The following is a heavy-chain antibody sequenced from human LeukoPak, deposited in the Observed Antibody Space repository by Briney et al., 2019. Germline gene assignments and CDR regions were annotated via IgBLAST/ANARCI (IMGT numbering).Heavy chain of an antibody. CDR1: GFTFSSYS. V-gene: IGHV3-23*01. J-gene: IGHJ6*02. CDR3: AKVPRITMVRGVTKYYYYYGMDV. Sequence: GGSLRLSCAASGFTFSSYSMNWVRQAPGKGLEWVSGISDSDDTTYYVDSVKGRFTISRDNSKNTVYLQMNSLRAEDTAVYYCAKVPRITMVRGVTKYYYYYGMDVWGQGTTVTVSS. CDR2: ISDSDDTT. D-gene: IGHD3-10*01.